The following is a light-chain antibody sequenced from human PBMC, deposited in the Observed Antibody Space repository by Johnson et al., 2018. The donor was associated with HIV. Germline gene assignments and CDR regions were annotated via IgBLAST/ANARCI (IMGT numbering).Light chain of an antibody. Sequence: QSVLTQPPSVSAAPGQKVTISCSGSSSNIGNNYVSWYQQLPGTAPKLLIYDNNKRPSGIPDRFSGSKSGTSATLGLTGLHTGDEADYYCATWDRSLTAGGVFGTGTKVTVL. J-gene: IGLJ1*01. CDR1: SSNIGNNY. V-gene: IGLV1-51*01. CDR2: DNN. CDR3: ATWDRSLTAGGV.